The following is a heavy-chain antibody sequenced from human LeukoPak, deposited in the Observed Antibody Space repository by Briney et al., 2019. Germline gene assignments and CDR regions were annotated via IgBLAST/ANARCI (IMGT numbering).Heavy chain of an antibody. Sequence: SETMSLTCTVSGGFISSYYWSWIRQPPGKGLEWIGYIYYSGSTNYNPSLKSRVTISVDTSKHQFSLKLSSVTAADTAVYYCARTSSGGGDFDYWGQGTLVTVSS. CDR1: GGFISSYY. V-gene: IGHV4-59*01. CDR3: ARTSSGGGDFDY. CDR2: IYYSGST. J-gene: IGHJ4*02. D-gene: IGHD3-16*01.